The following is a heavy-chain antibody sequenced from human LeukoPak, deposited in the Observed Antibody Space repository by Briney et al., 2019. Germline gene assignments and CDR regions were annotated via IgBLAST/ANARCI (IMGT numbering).Heavy chain of an antibody. J-gene: IGHJ4*02. CDR2: IIPILGIA. CDR1: GYTFTSYD. V-gene: IGHV1-69*04. CDR3: ARTKDTAMVYYFDY. Sequence: SVKVSCKASGYTFTSYDINWVRQATAQGLEWMGRIIPILGIANYAQKFQGRVTITADKSTSTAYMELSSLRSEDTAVYYCARTKDTAMVYYFDYWGQGTLVTVSS. D-gene: IGHD5-18*01.